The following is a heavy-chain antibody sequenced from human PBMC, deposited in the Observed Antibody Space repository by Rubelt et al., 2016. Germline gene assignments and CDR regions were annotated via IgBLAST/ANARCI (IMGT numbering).Heavy chain of an antibody. J-gene: IGHJ6*02. Sequence: KSRVTISVDTSKNQFSLKLSSVTAADTAVYYCARKNVLLWFGELSYYYYGMDVWGQGTTVTVSS. CDR3: ARKNVLLWFGELSYYYYGMDV. V-gene: IGHV4-34*01. D-gene: IGHD3-10*01.